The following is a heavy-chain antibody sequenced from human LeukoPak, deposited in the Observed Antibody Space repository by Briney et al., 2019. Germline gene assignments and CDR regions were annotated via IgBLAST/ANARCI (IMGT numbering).Heavy chain of an antibody. V-gene: IGHV1-2*02. CDR1: GYTFTGYY. D-gene: IGHD6-6*01. J-gene: IGHJ3*02. Sequence: ASVKVSCKASGYTFTGYYMHWVRQAPGQGLEWMGWINPNSGGTNYAQKFQGRVTMTRDTSISTAYMELSRLRSDDTAVYYCARSLSSSGGGAFDIWGQGTMVTVSS. CDR3: ARSLSSSGGGAFDI. CDR2: INPNSGGT.